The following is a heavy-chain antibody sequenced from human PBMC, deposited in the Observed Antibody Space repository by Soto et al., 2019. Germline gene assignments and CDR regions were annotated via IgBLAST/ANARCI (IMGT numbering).Heavy chain of an antibody. D-gene: IGHD3-9*01. J-gene: IGHJ4*02. CDR1: GFTFSTYP. V-gene: IGHV3-23*01. CDR2: ISGSGGST. Sequence: GESLKISCAASGFTFSTYPMSWVRQAPGKGLEWVSAISGSGGSTYYADSVKGRFTISRDNSKNTLYLQMNSLRAEDTAVYYCAKDWILTGYVTLFEYWGQGTLVTVSS. CDR3: AKDWILTGYVTLFEY.